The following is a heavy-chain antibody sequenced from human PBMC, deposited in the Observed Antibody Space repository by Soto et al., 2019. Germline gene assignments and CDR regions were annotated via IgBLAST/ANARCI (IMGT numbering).Heavy chain of an antibody. CDR1: GGSISTNNW. CDR3: ARAKLCNTLSCPHSFDT. J-gene: IGHJ4*02. D-gene: IGHD2-2*01. CDR2: VYHSGST. Sequence: QVQLQESGPGLVNASGTLSLTCGVSGGSISTNNWWSWVRQPPGQGLEWIAEVYHSGSTNYNPSLMRRLTISVDKSKHQFSLRLTSVTAADSAVYYCARAKLCNTLSCPHSFDTWGQGTLVTVSS. V-gene: IGHV4-4*02.